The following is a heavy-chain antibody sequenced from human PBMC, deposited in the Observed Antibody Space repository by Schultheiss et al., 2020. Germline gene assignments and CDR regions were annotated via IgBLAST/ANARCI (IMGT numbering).Heavy chain of an antibody. CDR2: IYTSGST. D-gene: IGHD5-12*01. Sequence: SETLSLTCTVSGGSISGGRYYWCWIRQPAGRGLEWFGRIYTSGSTNYNPSLKSRVTISVDTSKNQFSLKLSSVTAADTAVYYCARVMRDYSGYNSNWFDPWGQGTLVNVSS. V-gene: IGHV4-61*02. CDR1: GGSISGGRYY. J-gene: IGHJ5*02. CDR3: ARVMRDYSGYNSNWFDP.